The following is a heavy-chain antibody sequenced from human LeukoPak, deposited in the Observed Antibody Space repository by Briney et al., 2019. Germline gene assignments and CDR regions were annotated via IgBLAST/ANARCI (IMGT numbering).Heavy chain of an antibody. CDR2: INWNGGSK. V-gene: IGHV3-20*04. Sequence: GGSLRLSCAASGYTFDDYGMSWVRHAPGKGLECVSGINWNGGSKVYADSVKRRFTIPRDNAKNSLYLEMNSLRAEDTALYYCARDKADLDYGDEDWGQGTLVTVSS. CDR3: ARDKADLDYGDED. D-gene: IGHD4-17*01. CDR1: GYTFDDYG. J-gene: IGHJ4*02.